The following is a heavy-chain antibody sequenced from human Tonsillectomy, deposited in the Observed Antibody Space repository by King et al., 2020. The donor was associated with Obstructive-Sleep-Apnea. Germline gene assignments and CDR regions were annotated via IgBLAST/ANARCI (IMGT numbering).Heavy chain of an antibody. V-gene: IGHV4-59*08. CDR1: GDSVSSYY. D-gene: IGHD3-9*01. CDR2: IYYSGST. Sequence: QLQESGPGLVKPSETLSLTCTVSGDSVSSYYWSWIRQPPGKGLEWIGYIYYSGSTSYNPSLTTRVTISVDTSKNQFSLRLSSVTAADTAVYYCARLPYYDILTGHLWGQGTLVTVSS. J-gene: IGHJ4*02. CDR3: ARLPYYDILTGHL.